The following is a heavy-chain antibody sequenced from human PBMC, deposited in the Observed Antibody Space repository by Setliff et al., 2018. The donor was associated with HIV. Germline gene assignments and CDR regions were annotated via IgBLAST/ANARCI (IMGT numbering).Heavy chain of an antibody. CDR1: GYSISSGYY. V-gene: IGHV4-38-2*02. J-gene: IGHJ5*02. CDR3: ARQSITIFGVVISGFDP. Sequence: KTSETLSLTCTVSGYSISSGYYWGWIRQPPGKGLEWIGSMYHSGTAFHNPSLKSRVTISVDTSKNQVSLRLTSVTAADTAVYYCARQSITIFGVVISGFDPWGQGTLVTVSS. CDR2: MYHSGTA. D-gene: IGHD3-3*01.